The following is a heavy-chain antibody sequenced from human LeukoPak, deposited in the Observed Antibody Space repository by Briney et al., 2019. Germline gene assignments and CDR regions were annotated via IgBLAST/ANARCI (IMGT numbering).Heavy chain of an antibody. CDR3: ARGFGQQQLTNWFDP. CDR1: GYTFTSYY. V-gene: IGHV1-46*01. D-gene: IGHD6-13*01. CDR2: INPSGGST. Sequence: GASVKVSCKASGYTFTSYYMHWVRQAPGQGLEWMGIINPSGGSTSYAQKFQGRVTMTRDMSTSTVYMELSSLRSEDTAVYYCARGFGQQQLTNWFDPWGQGTLVTVSS. J-gene: IGHJ5*02.